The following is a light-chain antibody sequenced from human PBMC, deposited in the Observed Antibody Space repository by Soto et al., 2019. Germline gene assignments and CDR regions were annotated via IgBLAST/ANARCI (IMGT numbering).Light chain of an antibody. CDR1: QGISNY. CDR2: AAS. J-gene: IGKJ4*01. CDR3: QKYTNVPA. Sequence: DIQMTQSPSSLSASVGARVTITCRASQGISNYLAWYQQIPGKVPKLLISAASTLQSGVPSRFSGSGSGTDFTITISRLQPEDVATYYCQKYTNVPAFGGGPKVEIK. V-gene: IGKV1-27*01.